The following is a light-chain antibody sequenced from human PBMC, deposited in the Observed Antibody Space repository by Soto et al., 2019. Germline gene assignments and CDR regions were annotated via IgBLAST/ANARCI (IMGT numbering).Light chain of an antibody. J-gene: IGKJ4*02. CDR3: QQSYSNPLT. CDR2: GAS. CDR1: QSVSSN. V-gene: IGKV3-15*01. Sequence: EIQMTQSPSSLSAAVGDRATITCRASQSVSSNLAWYQQKPGQAPKLLTYGASTRATGIPARFSGSGSGTDFTLTINSLQPEDFATYYCQQSYSNPLTFGRGTKVDIK.